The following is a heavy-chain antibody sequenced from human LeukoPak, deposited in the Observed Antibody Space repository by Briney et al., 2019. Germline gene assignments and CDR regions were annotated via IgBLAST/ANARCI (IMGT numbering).Heavy chain of an antibody. CDR3: ASVGTYYYDSSGYPLFDY. Sequence: YMSSSGSTIYYADSVKGRFTISRDNAKNSLYLQMNSLRAEDTAVYYCASVGTYYYDSSGYPLFDYWGRGTLVTVSS. V-gene: IGHV3-11*01. CDR2: MSSSGSTI. J-gene: IGHJ4*02. D-gene: IGHD3-22*01.